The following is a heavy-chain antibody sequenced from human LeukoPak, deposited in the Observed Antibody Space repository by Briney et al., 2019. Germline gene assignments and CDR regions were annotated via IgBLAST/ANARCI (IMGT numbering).Heavy chain of an antibody. Sequence: GASVKVSCKASGYTFTSYGISWVRQAPGQGLEWMGWNSAYNGNTNYAQKLQGRVTMTTDTSTSTAYMELRSLRSDDTAVYYCAREPPAAEISGHFDYWGQGTLVTVSS. CDR3: AREPPAAEISGHFDY. J-gene: IGHJ4*02. CDR1: GYTFTSYG. CDR2: NSAYNGNT. V-gene: IGHV1-18*01. D-gene: IGHD3-3*02.